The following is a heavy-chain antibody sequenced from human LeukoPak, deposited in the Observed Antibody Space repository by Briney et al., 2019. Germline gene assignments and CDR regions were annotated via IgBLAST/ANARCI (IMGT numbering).Heavy chain of an antibody. D-gene: IGHD2-2*01. V-gene: IGHV1-2*02. Sequence: ASVKVFCKASGYTFTDYYMHWVRQAPGQGLEWMGWINPNSGGTNYAQKFQGRVTMTRDTSISTAYMELSRLRSDDTAVYYCASSAGILVGSYYMDVWGKGTTVPVSS. CDR2: INPNSGGT. CDR1: GYTFTDYY. J-gene: IGHJ6*03. CDR3: ASSAGILVGSYYMDV.